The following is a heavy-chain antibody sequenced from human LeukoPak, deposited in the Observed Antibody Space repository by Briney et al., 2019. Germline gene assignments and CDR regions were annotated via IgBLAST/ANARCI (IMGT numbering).Heavy chain of an antibody. CDR1: GFTFSSYS. V-gene: IGHV3-21*01. CDR2: ISSSSSYI. Sequence: GGSLRLSCAASGFTFSSYSMNWVRQAPGKGLEWVSSISSSSSYIYYADSVKGRFTISRDNAKNSLYLQMNSLRAEDTAVYYCARDLHSGGWIDYWGQGTLVTVSS. D-gene: IGHD6-25*01. J-gene: IGHJ4*02. CDR3: ARDLHSGGWIDY.